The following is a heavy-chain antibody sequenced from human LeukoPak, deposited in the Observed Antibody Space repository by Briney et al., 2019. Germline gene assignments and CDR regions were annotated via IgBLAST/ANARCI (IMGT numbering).Heavy chain of an antibody. V-gene: IGHV3-30*02. CDR3: AIIPSPPIDNRFGP. J-gene: IGHJ5*02. CDR1: GFTFSSYG. Sequence: GGSLRLSCAASGFTFSSYGIHWVRQAPGKGLEWVAFIRYDGSNKNYADSVKGRFTISRDNSKNTLYLEMRSLRSEDTAVYYCAIIPSPPIDNRFGPWGQGTLVTVSS. CDR2: IRYDGSNK. D-gene: IGHD2-2*01.